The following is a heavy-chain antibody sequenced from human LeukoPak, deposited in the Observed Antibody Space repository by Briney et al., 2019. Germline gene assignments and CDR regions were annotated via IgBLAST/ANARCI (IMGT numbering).Heavy chain of an antibody. CDR1: GFTFSSY. CDR2: ISSTSSYI. V-gene: IGHV3-21*04. J-gene: IGHJ4*02. D-gene: IGHD4-17*01. CDR3: AKGHSDYGTGFDQ. Sequence: GGSLRLSCAASGFTFSSYMNWVRQAPGKGLEWVSSISSTSSYIYYADSVKGRFTISRDNAKNSLYLQMNSLRADDTAAYYCAKGHSDYGTGFDQWGQGTLVTVSS.